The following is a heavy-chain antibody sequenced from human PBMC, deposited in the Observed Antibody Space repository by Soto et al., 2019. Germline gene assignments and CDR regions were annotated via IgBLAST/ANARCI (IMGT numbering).Heavy chain of an antibody. V-gene: IGHV1-46*01. CDR2: INPSGGST. CDR1: GYTFTSYY. J-gene: IGHJ4*02. CDR3: AVGETTVTTKFDD. D-gene: IGHD4-4*01. Sequence: QVQLVQSGAEVKKPGASVKGSCKASGYTFTSYYMHWVRQAPGQGLEWMGIINPSGGSTSYAQKFQGRVTMTRDTSTSTVYMELSSLRSEDTAVYYCAVGETTVTTKFDDWGQGTLVTVSS.